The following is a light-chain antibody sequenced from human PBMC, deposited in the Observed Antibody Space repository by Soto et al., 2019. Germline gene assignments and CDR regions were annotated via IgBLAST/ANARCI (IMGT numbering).Light chain of an antibody. V-gene: IGKV3-20*01. CDR1: QSVRSSY. CDR3: QQYASSPLT. J-gene: IGKJ4*01. Sequence: EIVLTQSPGTLSLSPGERATLSCRASQSVRSSYLAWYQQKPGQAPRLLIYGASSRATGIPGRFSGSGSATDFTLTIRRLEPEDVAVYYCQQYASSPLTFGGGTKVEIK. CDR2: GAS.